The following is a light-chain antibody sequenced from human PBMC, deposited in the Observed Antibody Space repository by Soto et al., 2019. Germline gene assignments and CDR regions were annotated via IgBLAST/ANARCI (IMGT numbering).Light chain of an antibody. Sequence: EIVLTQSPGTLSLSPGERATLSCRASQSVSSSYLAWYQQKPGQAPRLLINGASIRATGIPDRFRGSGSGTDFTLTISRLEPEDFAVYYCHQYDSSPQTFGQGTKLEIK. CDR1: QSVSSSY. CDR3: HQYDSSPQT. V-gene: IGKV3-20*01. J-gene: IGKJ2*01. CDR2: GAS.